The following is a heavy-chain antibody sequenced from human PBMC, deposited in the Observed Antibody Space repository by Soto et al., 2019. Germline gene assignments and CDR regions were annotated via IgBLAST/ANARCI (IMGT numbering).Heavy chain of an antibody. CDR2: IIPYYNTL. J-gene: IGHJ4*02. V-gene: IGHV1-69*13. CDR1: EGTFNSYA. D-gene: IGHD6-13*01. Sequence: ASVKVSCKASEGTFNSYAIAWVRQAPGQGLEWMGGIIPYYNTLNYAQKFQDRVTTTADDSTNTVYMELSSLRSDDTAVYFCASGASRWYPYFFDSWAQGTLVTVSS. CDR3: ASGASRWYPYFFDS.